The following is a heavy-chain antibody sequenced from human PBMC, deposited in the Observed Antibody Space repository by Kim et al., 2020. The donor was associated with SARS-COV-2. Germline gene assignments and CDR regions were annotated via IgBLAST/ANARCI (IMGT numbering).Heavy chain of an antibody. CDR2: YT. V-gene: IGHV6-1*01. J-gene: IGHJ5*02. CDR3: VRADNGRFNP. D-gene: IGHD1-1*01. Sequence: YTDYTVSVKSRITINGDTSKNQFSLQLNSVTPEDTAVYYCVRADNGRFNPWGQGTLVTVSS.